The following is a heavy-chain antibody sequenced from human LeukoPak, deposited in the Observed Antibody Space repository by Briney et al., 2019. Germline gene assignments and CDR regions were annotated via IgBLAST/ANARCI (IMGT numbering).Heavy chain of an antibody. D-gene: IGHD4-11*01. CDR1: GYTFTGYY. J-gene: IGHJ4*02. CDR3: ARDYSRYFDF. CDR2: INPNSGDT. Sequence: ASVKVSCKASGYTFTGYYIYWVRQAPGQGLEWMGWINPNSGDTDYTQKFQGRVTMTRDTSISTAYMELSRLRSDDTAVYYCARDYSRYFDFWGRGTLVTVSS. V-gene: IGHV1-2*02.